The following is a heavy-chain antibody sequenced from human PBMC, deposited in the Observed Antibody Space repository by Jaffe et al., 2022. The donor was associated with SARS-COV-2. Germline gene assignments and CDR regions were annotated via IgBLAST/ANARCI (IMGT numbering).Heavy chain of an antibody. D-gene: IGHD6-19*01. Sequence: QVQLVQSGAEVKKPGASVKVSCKVSGYTLTELSMHWVRQAPGKGLEWMGGFDPEDGETIYAQKFQGRVTMTEDTSTDTAYMELSSLRSEDTAVYYCATVFFRRPVAGTENWFDPWGQGTLVTVSS. CDR1: GYTLTELS. CDR3: ATVFFRRPVAGTENWFDP. J-gene: IGHJ5*02. CDR2: FDPEDGET. V-gene: IGHV1-24*01.